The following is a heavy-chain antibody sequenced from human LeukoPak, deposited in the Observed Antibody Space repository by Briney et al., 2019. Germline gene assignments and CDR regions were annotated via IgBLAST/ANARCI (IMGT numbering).Heavy chain of an antibody. J-gene: IGHJ1*01. V-gene: IGHV4-34*01. Sequence: SETLSLTCAVYGGSFSGYYWSWIRQPPGKGLEWIGEINHSGSTNYNPSLKSRVTISVDTSKNQFSLKLSSVTAADTAVYYCARRRFWSGYYRSYFQHWGQGTLVTVSS. CDR2: INHSGST. D-gene: IGHD3-3*01. CDR1: GGSFSGYY. CDR3: ARRRFWSGYYRSYFQH.